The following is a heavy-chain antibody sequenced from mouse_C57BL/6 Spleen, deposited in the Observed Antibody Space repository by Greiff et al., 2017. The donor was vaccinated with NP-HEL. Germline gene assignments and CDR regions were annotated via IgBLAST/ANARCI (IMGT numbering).Heavy chain of an antibody. D-gene: IGHD2-4*01. CDR3: ARGPTSMITTSYWYFDV. J-gene: IGHJ1*03. Sequence: VKLQESGAELARPGASVKLSCKASGYTFTSYGISWVKQRTGQGLEWIGEIYPRSGNTYYNEKFKGKATLTADKSSSTAYMELRSLTSEDSAVYFCARGPTSMITTSYWYFDVWGTGTTVTVSS. CDR1: GYTFTSYG. V-gene: IGHV1-81*01. CDR2: IYPRSGNT.